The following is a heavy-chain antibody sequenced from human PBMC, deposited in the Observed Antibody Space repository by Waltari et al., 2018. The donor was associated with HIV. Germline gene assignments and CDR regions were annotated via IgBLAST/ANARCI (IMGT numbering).Heavy chain of an antibody. D-gene: IGHD3-22*01. J-gene: IGHJ4*02. CDR3: AKDRSYDSSGYFDY. Sequence: EVKLLESGGDLQKPGGSLRLSWAASGSTFRRYSTRWGRQVPGRGLEWVSSINGGTTGTFYAYSVKGRFTISRDSSKNTLYLQMNSLRAEDTALYYCAKDRSYDSSGYFDYWGEGTLVTVSS. CDR2: INGGTTGT. CDR1: GSTFRRYS. V-gene: IGHV3-23*01.